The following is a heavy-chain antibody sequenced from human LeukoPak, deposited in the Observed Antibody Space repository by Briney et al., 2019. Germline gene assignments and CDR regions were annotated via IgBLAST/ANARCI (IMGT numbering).Heavy chain of an antibody. CDR2: ITGSGGNT. D-gene: IGHD6-13*01. CDR3: AKAASSSWPSYYYGMDV. Sequence: GGSLRLSCAASEFTFSDYYMSWIRQAPGKGLEWVSVITGSGGNTYYADSVKGRFTISKDNSKNTVYLQMSSLRVDDTAVYYCAKAASSSWPSYYYGMDVWGQGTTVTVSS. CDR1: EFTFSDYY. V-gene: IGHV3-23*01. J-gene: IGHJ6*02.